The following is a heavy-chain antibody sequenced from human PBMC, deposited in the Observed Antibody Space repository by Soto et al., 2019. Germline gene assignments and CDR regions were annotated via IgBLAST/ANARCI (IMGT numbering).Heavy chain of an antibody. D-gene: IGHD2-15*01. Sequence: QVQLVESGGGVVQPGRSLRLSCAASGFTFSSYAMHWVRQAPGKGLEWVAVISYDGSNKYYADSVKGRFTISRDNSKNTLYLQMNSLRAEDTAVYYCARSYCSGGSCYFDYWGQRTLVTVSS. V-gene: IGHV3-30-3*01. CDR3: ARSYCSGGSCYFDY. CDR2: ISYDGSNK. J-gene: IGHJ4*02. CDR1: GFTFSSYA.